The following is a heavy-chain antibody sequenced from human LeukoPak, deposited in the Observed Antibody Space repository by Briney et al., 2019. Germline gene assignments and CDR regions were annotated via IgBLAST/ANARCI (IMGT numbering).Heavy chain of an antibody. CDR3: ARGWQRYGLAFDI. J-gene: IGHJ3*02. V-gene: IGHV4-31*03. Sequence: SQTLSLTCTVSGGSISSGGYYWSWIRQHPGKGLEWIGYIYYSGSTYYNPSLKSRVTILVDTSKNQFSLKLSSVTAADTAVYYCARGWQRYGLAFDIWGQGTMVTVSS. CDR2: IYYSGST. D-gene: IGHD5-18*01. CDR1: GGSISSGGYY.